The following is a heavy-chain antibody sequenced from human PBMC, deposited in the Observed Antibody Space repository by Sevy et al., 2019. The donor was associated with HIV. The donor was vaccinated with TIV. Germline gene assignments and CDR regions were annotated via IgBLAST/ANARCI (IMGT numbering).Heavy chain of an antibody. Sequence: GWSLRLSCAASGFTFTNYGMHWVRQAPGKGLEGVSGISNSGANTYYADSVRGRFTVSRDNSKNTVYLELNSLRAEDTAIYYCAKEWTLLSDWYGEFDYWGQGTLVTVSS. CDR2: ISNSGANT. V-gene: IGHV3-23*01. CDR1: GFTFTNYG. J-gene: IGHJ4*02. D-gene: IGHD6-19*01. CDR3: AKEWTLLSDWYGEFDY.